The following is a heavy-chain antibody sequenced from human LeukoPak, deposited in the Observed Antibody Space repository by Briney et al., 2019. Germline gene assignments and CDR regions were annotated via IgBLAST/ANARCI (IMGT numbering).Heavy chain of an antibody. J-gene: IGHJ4*02. CDR1: GFTFGDYA. V-gene: IGHV3-49*03. D-gene: IGHD5-18*01. CDR3: TRAPDTAMVIVY. CDR2: IRSKAYGGTT. Sequence: PGGSLRLSCTASGFTFGDYAMSWFRQAPGKGLGWVGFIRSKAYGGTTEYAASVKGRFTISRDDSKSIAYLQMNSLKTEDTAVYYCTRAPDTAMVIVYWGQGTLVTVSS.